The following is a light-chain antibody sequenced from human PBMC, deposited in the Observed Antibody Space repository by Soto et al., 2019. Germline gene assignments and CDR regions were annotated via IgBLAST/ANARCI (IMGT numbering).Light chain of an antibody. Sequence: EILLNQSPATLSLSPGERATPSFGASQSVSSYLAWYQQKPGQAPRLLIYDASNRATGIPARFSGSGSGTDFTLTISSLEPEDFAVYYCQQRSNWLITFGQGTRLEIK. V-gene: IGKV3-11*01. CDR1: QSVSSY. CDR2: DAS. J-gene: IGKJ5*01. CDR3: QQRSNWLIT.